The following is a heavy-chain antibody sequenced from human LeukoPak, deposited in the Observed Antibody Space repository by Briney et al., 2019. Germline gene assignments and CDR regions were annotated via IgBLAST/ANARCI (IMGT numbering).Heavy chain of an antibody. V-gene: IGHV4-59*01. CDR2: IYYSGST. CDR1: GGSISGYY. Sequence: SETLSLTCTASGGSISGYYWSWIRQPPGKGLEWIGYIYYSGSTNYNPSLKSRVTISVDTSKNQFSLKLSSVTAADTAVYYRARGSITMVRGVISDWGQGTLVTVSS. CDR3: ARGSITMVRGVISD. D-gene: IGHD3-10*01. J-gene: IGHJ4*02.